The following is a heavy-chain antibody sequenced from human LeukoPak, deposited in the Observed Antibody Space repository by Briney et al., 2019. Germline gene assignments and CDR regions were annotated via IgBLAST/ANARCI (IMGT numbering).Heavy chain of an antibody. Sequence: PSETLSLTCTVSGGSISSYYWSWIRQPAGKGLEWIGRIYTSGSTNYNPSLKSRVTMSVDTSKNQFSLKLSSVTAADTAVYYCARDRRLYCTGGVCYFDAFDIWGQGTMVTASS. J-gene: IGHJ3*02. CDR3: ARDRRLYCTGGVCYFDAFDI. CDR1: GGSISSYY. V-gene: IGHV4-4*07. D-gene: IGHD2-8*02. CDR2: IYTSGST.